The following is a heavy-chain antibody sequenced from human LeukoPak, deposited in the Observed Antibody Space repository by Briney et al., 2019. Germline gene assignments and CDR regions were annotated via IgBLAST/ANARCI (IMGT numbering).Heavy chain of an antibody. Sequence: SVTVSFKCAVYTVSFYGFYWVRQPPAPGQGRVGISKLNNSRSNNSNPSLESRVTISVDTSKNQFSLKLSSVTAADTAVYYCARGPPKRVGATIKSLSWGQGTLVTVSS. J-gene: IGHJ5*02. D-gene: IGHD1-26*01. CDR2: LNNSRSN. V-gene: IGHV4-34*01. CDR3: ARGPPKRVGATIKSLS. CDR1: TVSFYGFY.